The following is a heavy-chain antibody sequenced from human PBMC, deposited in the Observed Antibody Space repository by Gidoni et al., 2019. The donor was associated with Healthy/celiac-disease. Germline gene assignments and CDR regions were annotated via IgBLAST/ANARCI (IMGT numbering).Heavy chain of an antibody. J-gene: IGHJ6*02. V-gene: IGHV3-33*01. CDR2: IWYDGSNK. CDR1: GFTFRTYG. CDR3: ARDTGYSYGYLGGMDV. Sequence: QVQLVESGGGVVQPGRSLRLSCAASGFTFRTYGMHWARQAPGKGLEWVAVIWYDGSNKYYADSVKGRFTISRDNSKNTLYLQMNSLRAEDTAVYYCARDTGYSYGYLGGMDVWGQGTTVTVSS. D-gene: IGHD5-18*01.